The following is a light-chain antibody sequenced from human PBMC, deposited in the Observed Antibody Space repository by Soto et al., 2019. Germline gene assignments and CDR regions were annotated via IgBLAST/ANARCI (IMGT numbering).Light chain of an antibody. Sequence: QSALTQPPSASGSPGQSVTISCTGTSRDVGGYNYVSWYQQHPGKVPKLIIYEVNKRPSGVPDRFSGSKSGNTASLIVAGLQAEDEADYYCTSYAGGNNVFGTGTKVTVL. V-gene: IGLV2-8*01. CDR1: SRDVGGYNY. CDR2: EVN. J-gene: IGLJ1*01. CDR3: TSYAGGNNV.